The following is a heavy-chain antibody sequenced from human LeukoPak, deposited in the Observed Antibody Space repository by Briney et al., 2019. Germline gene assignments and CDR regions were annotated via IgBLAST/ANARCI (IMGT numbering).Heavy chain of an antibody. Sequence: GGSLRLSCAASGFTFSSYEMNWVRQAPGKGLEGVSYISSSGSSSGRIIDYADSVKGRFTISRDNAKNSLYLQMNSLRAEDTAVYYCARGYYDSSGYYPSALDYWGQGTLVTVSS. CDR1: GFTFSSYE. CDR3: ARGYYDSSGYYPSALDY. J-gene: IGHJ4*02. V-gene: IGHV3-48*03. CDR2: ISSSGSSSGRII. D-gene: IGHD3-22*01.